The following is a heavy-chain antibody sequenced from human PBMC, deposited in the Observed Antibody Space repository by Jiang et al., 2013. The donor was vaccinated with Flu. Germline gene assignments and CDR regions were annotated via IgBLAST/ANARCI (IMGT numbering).Heavy chain of an antibody. Sequence: QSGSELKKPGASVKVSCKASGYTFTSYAMNWVRQAPGQGLEWMGWINTNTGNPTYAQGFTGRFVFSLDTSVSTAYLQISSLKAEDTAVYYCARGDPPLTNYYYDSSGYSSSDYWGQGTLVTVSS. CDR2: INTNTGNP. J-gene: IGHJ4*02. CDR1: GYTFTSYA. D-gene: IGHD3-22*01. CDR3: ARGDPPLTNYYYDSSGYSSSDY. V-gene: IGHV7-4-1*02.